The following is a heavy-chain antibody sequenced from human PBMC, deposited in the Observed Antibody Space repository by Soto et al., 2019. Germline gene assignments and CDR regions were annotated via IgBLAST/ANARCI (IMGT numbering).Heavy chain of an antibody. J-gene: IGHJ3*01. CDR3: AKGFSDYGKRAAFDV. D-gene: IGHD4-17*01. CDR2: IDNSGGFT. V-gene: IGHV3-23*01. CDR1: GFTFSNYA. Sequence: PGGSLRLSCIASGFTFSNYAMSWVRQAPGKGLEWVSSIDNSGGFTYYADSVKGRFSISRDNPKNTVFLQVNSLRAEDTAVYYCAKGFSDYGKRAAFDVWGQGTKVTVSS.